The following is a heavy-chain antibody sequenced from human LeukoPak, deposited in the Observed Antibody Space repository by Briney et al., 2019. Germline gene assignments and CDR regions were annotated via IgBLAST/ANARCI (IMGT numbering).Heavy chain of an antibody. D-gene: IGHD3-10*01. CDR2: INHSGST. CDR3: ARSYYASGTYAYYFDY. Sequence: PSETLSLTCAVYGGSFSGYYWSWIRQPPGKGLEWIGEINHSGSTNYNPSLKSRVTISVDTSKNQFSLKLSSVTAADTAVYYCARSYYASGTYAYYFDYWGQGALVTVSS. CDR1: GGSFSGYY. V-gene: IGHV4-34*01. J-gene: IGHJ4*02.